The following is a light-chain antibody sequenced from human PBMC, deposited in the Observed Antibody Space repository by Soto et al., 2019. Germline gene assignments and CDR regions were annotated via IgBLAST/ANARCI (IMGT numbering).Light chain of an antibody. CDR1: QSVSSY. Sequence: EIVLTQSPATLSLSPGERATLSCRASQSVSSYLAWYQQKPGQAPRLLIYDASNRATGIPARFSGSGSGTDFTLIISSLVPEDSAVYYCQQRSNWPLTFGGGTKVEIK. J-gene: IGKJ4*01. V-gene: IGKV3-11*01. CDR3: QQRSNWPLT. CDR2: DAS.